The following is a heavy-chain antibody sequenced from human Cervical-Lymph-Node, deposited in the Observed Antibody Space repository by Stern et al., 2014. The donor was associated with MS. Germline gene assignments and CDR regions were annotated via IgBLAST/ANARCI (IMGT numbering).Heavy chain of an antibody. CDR3: ARTASWAFDY. CDR2: INAGVGVT. Sequence: VQLEESGAEVKKPGASVKLSCQASGFTFSNYAMHWVRQAPGQKLEWMGWINAGVGVTKYSRKFQGRVTISRDTSATTIYMELSSLGFEDTAVYYCARTASWAFDYWGQGALVTISS. V-gene: IGHV1-3*01. CDR1: GFTFSNYA. D-gene: IGHD3-16*01. J-gene: IGHJ4*02.